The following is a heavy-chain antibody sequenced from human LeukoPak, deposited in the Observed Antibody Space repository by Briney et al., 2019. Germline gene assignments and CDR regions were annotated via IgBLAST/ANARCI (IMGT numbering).Heavy chain of an antibody. D-gene: IGHD3-10*01. CDR3: ARDHGSAYYRAPRH. CDR2: INPSGGST. Sequence: SVKVSCKASGYTFTGYYMHWVRQAPGQGLEWMGTINPSGGSTTYAQKFQGRVTMTRDTSTSTVYMELSSLRSEDTAVYYCARDHGSAYYRAPRHWGQGTLVTVSS. V-gene: IGHV1-46*01. CDR1: GYTFTGYY. J-gene: IGHJ4*02.